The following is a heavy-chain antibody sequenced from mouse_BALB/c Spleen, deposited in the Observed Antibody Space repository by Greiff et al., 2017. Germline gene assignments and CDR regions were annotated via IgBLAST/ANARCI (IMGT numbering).Heavy chain of an antibody. CDR1: GYSFTGYT. V-gene: IGHV1-18*01. D-gene: IGHD1-1*02. Sequence: VQLQQSGPELVKPGASMKISCKASGYSFTGYTMNWVKQSHGKNLEWIGLINPYNGGTSYNQKFTGKATLTVDKSSSTAYMELLSLTSEDSAVYYCARRLYGPYYAMDYWGQGTSVTVSS. CDR2: INPYNGGT. J-gene: IGHJ4*01. CDR3: ARRLYGPYYAMDY.